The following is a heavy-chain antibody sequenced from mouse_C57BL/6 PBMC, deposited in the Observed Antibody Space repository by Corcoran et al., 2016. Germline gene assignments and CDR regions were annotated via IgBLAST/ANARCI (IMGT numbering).Heavy chain of an antibody. CDR1: GYTFTDYY. CDR3: ASLHLYFDV. Sequence: EVQLQQSGPELVKPGASVKIPCKASGYTFTDYYMNWVKQSHGKSLEWIGDINPNNGGTSYNQKFKGKATLTVDKSSSTAYMELRSLTSEDSAVYYCASLHLYFDVWGTGTTVTVSS. CDR2: INPNNGGT. V-gene: IGHV1-26*01. J-gene: IGHJ1*03.